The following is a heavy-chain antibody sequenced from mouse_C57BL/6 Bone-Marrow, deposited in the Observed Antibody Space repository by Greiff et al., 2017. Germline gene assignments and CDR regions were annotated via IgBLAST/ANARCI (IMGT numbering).Heavy chain of an antibody. J-gene: IGHJ2*01. CDR3: ARPPHYYGSSSSYYFDY. CDR1: GFTFTSYW. Sequence: QVQLQQPGAELVKPGASVKLSCKASGFTFTSYWMHWVKQRPGQGLEWIGMIHPNSGSTNYNEKFKSKATLTVDKSSRTAYMQLSSLTSEDSAVYYCARPPHYYGSSSSYYFDYWGQGTTLTVSS. D-gene: IGHD1-1*01. CDR2: IHPNSGST. V-gene: IGHV1-64*01.